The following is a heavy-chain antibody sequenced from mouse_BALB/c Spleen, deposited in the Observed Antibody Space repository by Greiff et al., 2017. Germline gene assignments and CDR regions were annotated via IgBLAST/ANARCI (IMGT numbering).Heavy chain of an antibody. J-gene: IGHJ4*01. D-gene: IGHD2-2*01. CDR2: ILPGSGST. Sequence: QVQLKQSGAELMKPGASVKISCKATGYTFSSYWIEWVKQRPGHGLEWIGEILPGSGSTNYNEKFKGKATFTADTSSNTAYMQLSSLTSEDSAVYYCARWLPSYAMDYWGQGTSVTVSS. CDR1: GYTFSSYW. CDR3: ARWLPSYAMDY. V-gene: IGHV1-9*01.